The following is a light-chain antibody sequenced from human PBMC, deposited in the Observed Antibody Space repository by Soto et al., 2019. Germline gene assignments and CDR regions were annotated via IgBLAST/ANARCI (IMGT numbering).Light chain of an antibody. CDR2: GAS. J-gene: IGKJ2*01. CDR1: QSVSSTY. V-gene: IGKV3-20*01. Sequence: EIVLTQSPGTLSLSPGERATLSCRASQSVSSTYLAWYQHKTGQAPRLLIYGASSRETGIPDTFICSGSGTDFTLTISRLEPEDFAVYYCEQYDSSPYTFGQWTKLEIK. CDR3: EQYDSSPYT.